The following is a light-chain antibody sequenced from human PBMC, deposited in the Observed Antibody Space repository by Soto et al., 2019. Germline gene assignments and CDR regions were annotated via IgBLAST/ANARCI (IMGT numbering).Light chain of an antibody. CDR1: QSISSY. CDR2: AAS. Sequence: DRQSAQSGTSVAVGGGGIINKTCRASQSISSYLNWYQQKPGKAPTLLIYAASTLQSGVPSRFSGSGFGTDLPLTISSLQAEEFASYYRKLHRRYWSNFGGGTKVDIK. J-gene: IGKJ4*01. CDR3: KLHRRYWSN. V-gene: IGKV1-39*01.